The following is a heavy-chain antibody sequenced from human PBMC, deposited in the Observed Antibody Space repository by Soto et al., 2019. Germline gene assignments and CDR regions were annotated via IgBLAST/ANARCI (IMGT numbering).Heavy chain of an antibody. D-gene: IGHD5-18*01. CDR2: IYYSGST. Sequence: SETLSLTCTVSGGSISSYYWSWIRQPPGKGLEWIGYIYYSGSTNYNPSLKSRVTISVDTSKNQLSLKLSSVTAADTAVYYCARGEAVGYSYGTGWFDPWGQGTLVTVSS. V-gene: IGHV4-59*01. CDR1: GGSISSYY. CDR3: ARGEAVGYSYGTGWFDP. J-gene: IGHJ5*02.